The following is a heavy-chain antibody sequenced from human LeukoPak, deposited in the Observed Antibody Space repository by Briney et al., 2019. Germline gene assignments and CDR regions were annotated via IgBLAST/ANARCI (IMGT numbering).Heavy chain of an antibody. V-gene: IGHV4-59*01. CDR2: IYYSGST. CDR3: ARETRAVAGLFVY. D-gene: IGHD6-19*01. J-gene: IGHJ4*02. CDR1: GGSISSYY. Sequence: SETLSLTCTVSGGSISSYYWSWIRQPPGKGLEWIGYIYYSGSTNYNPSLKSRVTISVDTSKNQFSLKLSSVTAADTAVYYCARETRAVAGLFVYWGEGTLVTVSS.